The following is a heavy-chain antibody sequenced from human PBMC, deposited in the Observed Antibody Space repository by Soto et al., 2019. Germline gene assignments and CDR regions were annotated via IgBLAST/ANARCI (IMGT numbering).Heavy chain of an antibody. CDR3: AKTPFSLTLGTVLHYFDS. CDR2: IYYSGTT. V-gene: IGHV4-59*01. D-gene: IGHD3-9*01. J-gene: IGHJ4*02. Sequence: QVHLQESGPGLVKPSETLSLTCTVSGSSIRSTYCSWIRQPQGKGLELLGYIYYSGTTNYNPCLKNRVTVSVDTSKTQLSLKLTSVTAADTAVYYCAKTPFSLTLGTVLHYFDSWGQVTLVTLSA. CDR1: GSSIRSTY.